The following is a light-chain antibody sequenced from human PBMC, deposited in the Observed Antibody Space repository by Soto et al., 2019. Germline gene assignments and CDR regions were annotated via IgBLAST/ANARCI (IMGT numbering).Light chain of an antibody. J-gene: IGKJ4*01. V-gene: IGKV1-5*01. CDR2: DAS. Sequence: DIQMTQSPSTLSASVGDKITKNCRAIQCISSWLALYQQKPGKAPKLLIYDASSLESVVPSRFSGSGSGTEFTLTISSLQPDDFATYYCQQYNSYSPLTFGGGTK. CDR1: QCISSW. CDR3: QQYNSYSPLT.